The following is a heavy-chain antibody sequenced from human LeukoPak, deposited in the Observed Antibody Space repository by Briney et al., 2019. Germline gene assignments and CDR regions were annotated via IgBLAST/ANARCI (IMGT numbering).Heavy chain of an antibody. CDR1: GDTFSSYA. V-gene: IGHV1-18*01. J-gene: IGHJ4*02. CDR2: ISAYSGNT. D-gene: IGHD3-10*01. Sequence: GASVKVSCKASGDTFSSYAISWVRQAPGQGLEWMGWISAYSGNTNYAQKLQGRVTMTTDTSTSTAYMELRSLRSDDTAVYYCATGLSYYGSGILGYWGQGTLVTVSS. CDR3: ATGLSYYGSGILGY.